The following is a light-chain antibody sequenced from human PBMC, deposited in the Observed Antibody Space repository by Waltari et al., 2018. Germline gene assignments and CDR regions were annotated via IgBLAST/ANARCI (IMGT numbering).Light chain of an antibody. J-gene: IGLJ3*02. V-gene: IGLV2-8*01. Sequence: QSALTQPPSASGSPGQSVTISCAGTSSDVGAYNHVSWYQQHPGKAPKLIIYEVSKRPSGGPDRFSGSKSGNTASLTVSGLQAEDEADDYCSSYAGSNLHWVFGGGTKLTVL. CDR2: EVS. CDR1: SSDVGAYNH. CDR3: SSYAGSNLHWV.